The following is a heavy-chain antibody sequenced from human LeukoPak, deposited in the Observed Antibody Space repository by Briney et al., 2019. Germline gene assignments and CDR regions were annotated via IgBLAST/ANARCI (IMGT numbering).Heavy chain of an antibody. V-gene: IGHV4-59*01. J-gene: IGHJ4*02. D-gene: IGHD2-15*01. Sequence: SETLSLTCTVSGGSISSYYWSWIRQPPGKGLEWIAYIYYSGSTNYNPSLKSRVTISVDTFKNQFSLKLSSVTAADTAVYYCARVIQDCSGGSCYSIDYWGQGTLVTVSS. CDR2: IYYSGST. CDR1: GGSISSYY. CDR3: ARVIQDCSGGSCYSIDY.